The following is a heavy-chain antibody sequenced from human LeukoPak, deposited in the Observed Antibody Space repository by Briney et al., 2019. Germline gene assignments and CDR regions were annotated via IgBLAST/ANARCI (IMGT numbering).Heavy chain of an antibody. CDR3: ARVPLHDASGRYYPH. CDR1: GYTFTNYG. CDR2: INTGNGNT. Sequence: ASVKVSCKTSGYTFTNYGMHWVRQAPRQSPEWMGWINTGNGNTKSSQKFQDRVALTRDTSASTAYMELNSLSSEDTAVYYCARVPLHDASGRYYPHWGQGTLVTVSS. D-gene: IGHD3-22*01. J-gene: IGHJ1*01. V-gene: IGHV1-3*04.